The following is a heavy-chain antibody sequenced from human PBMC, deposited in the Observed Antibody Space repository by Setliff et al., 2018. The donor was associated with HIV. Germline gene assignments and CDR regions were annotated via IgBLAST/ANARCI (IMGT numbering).Heavy chain of an antibody. V-gene: IGHV1-24*01. CDR3: ATDRDFDYFRDGSNDIDY. D-gene: IGHD1-1*01. J-gene: IGHJ4*02. CDR1: GYTLTEVS. Sequence: ASVKVSCKISGYTLTEVSMHWVRQAPGKGLEGMGYFDPQDGKTIYAQKFQGRVTLTEDTSTGTAYMELSGLRSEDTAVYYCATDRDFDYFRDGSNDIDYWGQGTLVTVSS. CDR2: FDPQDGKT.